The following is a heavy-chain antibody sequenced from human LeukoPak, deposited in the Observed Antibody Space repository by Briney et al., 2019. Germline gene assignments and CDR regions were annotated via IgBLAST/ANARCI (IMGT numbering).Heavy chain of an antibody. CDR1: GYTFTGYY. V-gene: IGHV1-2*02. J-gene: IGHJ5*02. D-gene: IGHD2-15*01. CDR3: ARGYCSGGSCYLFRQVGHWFDP. CDR2: INPNSGGT. Sequence: GASVKVSCKASGYTFTGYYMHWVRQAPGQGLEWMGWINPNSGGTNYAQKFQGRVTMTRDTSISTAYMELSRLRSDDTAVYYCARGYCSGGSCYLFRQVGHWFDPWGQGTLVTVSS.